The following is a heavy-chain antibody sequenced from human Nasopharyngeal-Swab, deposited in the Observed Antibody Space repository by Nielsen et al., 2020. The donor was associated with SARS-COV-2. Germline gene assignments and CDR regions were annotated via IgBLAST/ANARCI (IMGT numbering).Heavy chain of an antibody. J-gene: IGHJ4*02. Sequence: LKISCAASGFTFSSYAMHWVRPAPGKGLEWVAVIWHDGSNNYYADSVKGRFTISKDNSKNTRYQQMNSLRDEDTAVYYCAMENDRADEYYFDYWGQGTLVTVSS. V-gene: IGHV3-33*08. D-gene: IGHD1-1*01. CDR1: GFTFSSYA. CDR3: AMENDRADEYYFDY. CDR2: IWHDGSNN.